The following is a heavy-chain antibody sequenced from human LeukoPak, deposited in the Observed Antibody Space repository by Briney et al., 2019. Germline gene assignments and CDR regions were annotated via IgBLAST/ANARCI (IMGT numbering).Heavy chain of an antibody. D-gene: IGHD1-26*01. CDR3: ARGPSGSYLGAFDI. CDR1: GYTFTSYG. CDR2: ISAYNGNT. J-gene: IGHJ3*02. V-gene: IGHV1-18*01. Sequence: ASVKVSCEASGYTFTSYGISWVRQAPGQGLEWMGWISAYNGNTNYAQKLQGRVTMTTDTSTSTAYMELRSLRSDDTAVYYCARGPSGSYLGAFDIWGQGTMVTVSS.